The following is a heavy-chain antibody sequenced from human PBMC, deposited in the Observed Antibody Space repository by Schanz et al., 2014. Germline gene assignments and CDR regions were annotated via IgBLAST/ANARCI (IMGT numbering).Heavy chain of an antibody. J-gene: IGHJ4*02. CDR2: INPNSGGT. CDR3: ARELRLEYYFDY. CDR1: GYTFTSHG. Sequence: QVQLVQSGAELRKPGASVKVSCKASGYTFTSHGISWVRQAPGQGLEWMGRINPNSGGTNYAQKFQGRVTMTRDTSISTAYMELSSLRSDDTAVYYCARELRLEYYFDYWGQGTQVTVSS. D-gene: IGHD4-17*01. V-gene: IGHV1-2*02.